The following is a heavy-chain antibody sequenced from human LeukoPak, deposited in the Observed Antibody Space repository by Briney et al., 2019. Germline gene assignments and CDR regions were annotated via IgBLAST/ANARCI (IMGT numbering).Heavy chain of an antibody. CDR3: ARGYFMTTVTTVYYGMDV. J-gene: IGHJ6*02. V-gene: IGHV1-8*01. CDR2: MNPNSGNT. D-gene: IGHD4-17*01. CDR1: GYTFTSYD. Sequence: ASVKVSCKASGYTFTSYDIHWVRQTTAKGLEWMGWMNPNSGNTGYSQKFQGRVTMTRNTSISTAYMELSSLRSEDRAVYYCARGYFMTTVTTVYYGMDVWGQGTTVTVSS.